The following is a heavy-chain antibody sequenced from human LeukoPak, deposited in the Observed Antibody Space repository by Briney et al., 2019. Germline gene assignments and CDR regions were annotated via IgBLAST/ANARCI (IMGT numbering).Heavy chain of an antibody. CDR2: IIPIFGTA. J-gene: IGHJ4*02. CDR1: GDTFSSYA. Sequence: SVKVSCKASGDTFSSYAISWVRQAPGQGLEWMGGIIPIFGTANYAQKFQGRVTITADESTSTAYMELSSLRSEDTAVYYCARDPLNGYSYGLFDYWGQGTLVTVSS. D-gene: IGHD5-18*01. V-gene: IGHV1-69*13. CDR3: ARDPLNGYSYGLFDY.